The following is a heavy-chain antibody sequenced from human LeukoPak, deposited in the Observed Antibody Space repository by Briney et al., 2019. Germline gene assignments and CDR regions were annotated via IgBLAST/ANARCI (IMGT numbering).Heavy chain of an antibody. Sequence: GASVKVSCKASGYTFTSYAMHWVRQAPGQGLEWMGWINPNSGGTNYAQKFQGWVTMTRDTSISTAYMELSRLRSDDTAVYYCARRHCTNGVCYYFDYWGQGTLVTVSS. CDR2: INPNSGGT. CDR3: ARRHCTNGVCYYFDY. J-gene: IGHJ4*02. CDR1: GYTFTSYA. V-gene: IGHV1-2*04. D-gene: IGHD2-8*01.